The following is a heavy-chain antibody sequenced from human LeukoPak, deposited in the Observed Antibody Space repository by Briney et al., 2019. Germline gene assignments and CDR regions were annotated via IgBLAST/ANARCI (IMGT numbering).Heavy chain of an antibody. D-gene: IGHD3-16*02. CDR1: GGSISSGGYS. Sequence: NPSETLSLTCAVSGGSISSGGYSWSWIRQPPGKGLEWIGYIYHSGSTYYNPSLKSRVTISVDRSKNQFSLKLSSVTAADTAVYYCARGGPSRYLDYWGQGTLVTVSS. CDR2: IYHSGST. V-gene: IGHV4-30-2*01. J-gene: IGHJ4*02. CDR3: ARGGPSRYLDY.